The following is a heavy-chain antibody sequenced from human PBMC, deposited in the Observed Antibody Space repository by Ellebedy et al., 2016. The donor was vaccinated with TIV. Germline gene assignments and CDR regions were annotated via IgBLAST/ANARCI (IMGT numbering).Heavy chain of an antibody. D-gene: IGHD3-16*02. CDR3: AHRRDDYDYIWGGYRHDAFDI. CDR1: GFSFSDPGVG. CDR2: VYWDDDK. J-gene: IGHJ3*02. V-gene: IGHV2-5*02. Sequence: SGPTLVKPTQTLTLTCTFSGFSFSDPGVGVGWIRQPPGKALEWLGFVYWDDDKRYSPSLKSRLTITKDTSKNQVVLIMSNMDPVDTATYYSAHRRDDYDYIWGGYRHDAFDIWGQGTVVTVSS.